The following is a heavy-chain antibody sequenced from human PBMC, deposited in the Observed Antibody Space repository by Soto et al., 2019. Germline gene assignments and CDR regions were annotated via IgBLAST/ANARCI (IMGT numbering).Heavy chain of an antibody. CDR1: GFSLSTSGVG. J-gene: IGHJ4*02. V-gene: IGHV2-5*02. Sequence: QITLKESGPTLVKPTQTLTLTCTFSGFSLSTSGVGVGWIRQPPGKALEWLALIYWDDDKRYRSSLQSRLTIPKATSINPVVLTMTNMAPVDTATRDYYCRSGSTYPDMYYFDYWGQGTLVTVSS. D-gene: IGHD3-10*01. CDR2: IYWDDDK. CDR3: YCRSGSTYPDMYYFDY.